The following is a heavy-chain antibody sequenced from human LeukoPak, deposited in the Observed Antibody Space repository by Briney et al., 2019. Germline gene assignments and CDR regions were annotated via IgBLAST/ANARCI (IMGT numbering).Heavy chain of an antibody. V-gene: IGHV3-23*01. J-gene: IGHJ3*02. CDR2: ISGSGGST. D-gene: IGHD3-22*01. CDR3: AKSTYHDSSGYPHAFDI. Sequence: GGSLRLFCAASGLTVSSYAMSWVRQAPGRWLERVSAISGSGGSTSYADSVKGPFTISSDNSKHTLCLQMNSLRAEDMAVYYCAKSTYHDSSGYPHAFDIWGQGTMVTVSS. CDR1: GLTVSSYA.